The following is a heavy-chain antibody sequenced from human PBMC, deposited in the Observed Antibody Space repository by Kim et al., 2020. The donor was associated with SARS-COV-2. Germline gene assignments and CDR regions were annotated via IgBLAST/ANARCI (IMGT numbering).Heavy chain of an antibody. D-gene: IGHD3-10*01. CDR3: ARGLGHNAVQGVLPARVY. V-gene: IGHV1-8*01. Sequence: PSVKVSCKASGYTFTSYDINWVRQATGQGLEWMGWMNPNSGNTGYAQKFQGRVTMTRNTSISTAYMELSSLRSEDTAVYYCARGLGHNAVQGVLPARVYWGQGTLVTVSS. CDR1: GYTFTSYD. J-gene: IGHJ4*02. CDR2: MNPNSGNT.